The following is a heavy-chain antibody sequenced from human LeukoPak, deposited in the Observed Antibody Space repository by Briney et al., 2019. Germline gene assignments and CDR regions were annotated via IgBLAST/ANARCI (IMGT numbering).Heavy chain of an antibody. J-gene: IGHJ4*02. CDR1: GFTFSDPY. D-gene: IGHD5-18*01. V-gene: IGHV3-11*04. CDR3: ARTARHLDY. Sequence: GGSLRLSCEASGFTFSDPYMSWIRQAPGKGLECLSYISGSGTDINYADSVRGRFTISRDNAKNLLYLQMNDVRVEDTAVYYCARTARHLDYWGQGTLVTVSS. CDR2: ISGSGTDI.